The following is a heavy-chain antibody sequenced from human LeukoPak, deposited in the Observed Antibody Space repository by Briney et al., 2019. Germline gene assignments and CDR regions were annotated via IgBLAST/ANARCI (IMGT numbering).Heavy chain of an antibody. Sequence: KGLEWIGSIYYSGSTYYNPSLKSRVTISVATSKTQFSPKRSSVTAADTAVYYCARHVMNGYDSHFDYWGQGTLVNVSS. J-gene: IGHJ4*02. V-gene: IGHV4-39*01. D-gene: IGHD5-12*01. CDR3: ARHVMNGYDSHFDY. CDR2: IYYSGST.